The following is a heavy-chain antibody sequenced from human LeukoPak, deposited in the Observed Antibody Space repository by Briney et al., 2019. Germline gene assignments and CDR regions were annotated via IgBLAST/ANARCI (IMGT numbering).Heavy chain of an antibody. Sequence: ASVKVSCKASGYTFTSYDINWVRQATGQGLEWMGWMNPNSGNTGYAQKFQGRVTMTRNTSISTAYMELSSLRSEDTAVYYCARGLDDSSGYGYWGPGTLVTVSS. D-gene: IGHD3-22*01. CDR2: MNPNSGNT. V-gene: IGHV1-8*01. CDR3: ARGLDDSSGYGY. CDR1: GYTFTSYD. J-gene: IGHJ4*02.